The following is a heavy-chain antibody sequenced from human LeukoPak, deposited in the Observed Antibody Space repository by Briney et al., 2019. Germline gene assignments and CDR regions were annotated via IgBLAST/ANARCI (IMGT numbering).Heavy chain of an antibody. D-gene: IGHD3-3*01. CDR2: ISAYNGNT. V-gene: IGHV1-18*01. CDR3: ARGLSTYYDFWSGYYSPLYYFDY. J-gene: IGHJ4*02. Sequence: ASVKVSCKASGYTFTSYGISWVRQAPGQVLEWMGWISAYNGNTNYAQKLQGRVTMTTDTSTSTAYMELRSLRSDDTAVYYCARGLSTYYDFWSGYYSPLYYFDYWGQGTLVTVSS. CDR1: GYTFTSYG.